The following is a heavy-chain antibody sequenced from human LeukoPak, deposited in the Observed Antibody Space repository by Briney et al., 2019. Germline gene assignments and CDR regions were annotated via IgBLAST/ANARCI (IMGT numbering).Heavy chain of an antibody. J-gene: IGHJ4*02. CDR2: IKKDGSGR. Sequence: PGGCLRLSCATSGFTFSTYWMAWVRQAPGKGLQWVANIKKDGSGRNYVDSVRGRFTISRDNAKNSLSLQMNSLGADDTAVYYCARDVEGVLDYWGQGILVTVSS. CDR3: ARDVEGVLDY. D-gene: IGHD3-10*01. V-gene: IGHV3-7*01. CDR1: GFTFSTYW.